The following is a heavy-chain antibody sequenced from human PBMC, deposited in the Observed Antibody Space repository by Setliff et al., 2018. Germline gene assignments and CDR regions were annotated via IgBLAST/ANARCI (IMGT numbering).Heavy chain of an antibody. CDR3: TRDQDYYGMDV. CDR2: ITHDGSKT. V-gene: IGHV3-7*01. J-gene: IGHJ6*02. CDR1: GYSISSGYY. Sequence: PSETLSLTCTVSGYSISSGYYWGWIRQPPGKGLEWVASITHDGSKTYILDSVKGRFTISRDNTKNSLYLQMNSLRGEDTAVYHCTRDQDYYGMDVWGQGTTVTVSS.